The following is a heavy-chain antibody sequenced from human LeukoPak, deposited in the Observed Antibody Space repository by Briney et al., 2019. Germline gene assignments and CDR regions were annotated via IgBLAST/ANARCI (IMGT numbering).Heavy chain of an antibody. CDR1: GFTISSFS. Sequence: GGSLRLSWAASGFTISSFSINWVRQAPGKGLEWVSSITSSSNYIFYADSVKGRFTISRDNAKNSLYLQMNSQRAEDTAVYYCARDVEAMAAAGGGVDYWGQGTLVTVSS. CDR2: ITSSSNYI. J-gene: IGHJ4*02. D-gene: IGHD6-13*01. V-gene: IGHV3-21*01. CDR3: ARDVEAMAAAGGGVDY.